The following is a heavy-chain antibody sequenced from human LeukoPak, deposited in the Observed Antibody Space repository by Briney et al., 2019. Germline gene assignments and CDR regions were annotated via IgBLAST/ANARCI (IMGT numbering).Heavy chain of an antibody. J-gene: IGHJ4*02. D-gene: IGHD3-22*01. CDR1: GFTFSSYS. CDR3: AKDNYYDSSGYH. V-gene: IGHV3-23*01. Sequence: GGSLRLSCAASGFTFSSYSMSWVRQAPGKGLEWVSAISGSGGSTYYADSVKGRFTISRDNSKNTLYLQMNSLRAEDTAVYYCAKDNYYDSSGYHWGQGTLVTVSS. CDR2: ISGSGGST.